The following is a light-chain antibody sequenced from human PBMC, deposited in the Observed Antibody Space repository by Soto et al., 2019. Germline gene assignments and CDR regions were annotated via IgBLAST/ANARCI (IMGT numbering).Light chain of an antibody. CDR3: QQYNNWWT. CDR1: LSISSN. J-gene: IGKJ1*01. Sequence: EIVMTQSPATLSASPGERATLSCRASLSISSNLAWYQQKPGQAPRLLIYGASTRATGIPARFSGSGSGTEFTLTISSLQSEDFAFYYCQQYNNWWTFGQGTKVDI. CDR2: GAS. V-gene: IGKV3-15*01.